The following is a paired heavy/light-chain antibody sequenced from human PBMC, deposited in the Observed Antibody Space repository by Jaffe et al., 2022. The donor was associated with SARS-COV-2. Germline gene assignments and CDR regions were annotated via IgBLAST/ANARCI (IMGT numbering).Heavy chain of an antibody. CDR2: IYYSGST. D-gene: IGHD5-18*01. CDR1: GGSISSYY. V-gene: IGHV4-59*01. CDR3: ARDRRRGIQLWSHYYYYGMDV. Sequence: QVQLQESGPGLVKPSETLSLTCTVSGGSISSYYWSWIRQPPGKGLEWIGYIYYSGSTNYNPSLKSRVTISVDTSKNQFSLKLSSVTAADTAVYYCARDRRRGIQLWSHYYYYGMDVWGQGTTVTVSS. J-gene: IGHJ6*02.
Light chain of an antibody. V-gene: IGLV3-1*01. CDR3: QAWDSSTCV. Sequence: SYELTQPPSVSVSPGQTASITCSGDKLGDKYACWYQQKPGQSPVLVIYQDSKRPSGIPERFSGSNSGNTATLTISGTQAMDEADYYCQAWDSSTCVFGGGTKLTVL. CDR1: KLGDKY. CDR2: QDS. J-gene: IGLJ2*01.